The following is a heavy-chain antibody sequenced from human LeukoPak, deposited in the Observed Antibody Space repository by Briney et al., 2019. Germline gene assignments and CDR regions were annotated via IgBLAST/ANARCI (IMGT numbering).Heavy chain of an antibody. CDR1: GGSISSSSYY. CDR2: IYYSGST. V-gene: IGHV4-39*01. Sequence: SETLSLTCTVSGGSISSSSYYWGWIRQPPGKGLEWIGSIYYSGSTYYNPSLKSRVTISVDTSKNQFSLKLSSVTAADTAVYYCARQEGDYYDSSGYYRSFDYWGQGTLVTVSS. J-gene: IGHJ4*02. D-gene: IGHD3-22*01. CDR3: ARQEGDYYDSSGYYRSFDY.